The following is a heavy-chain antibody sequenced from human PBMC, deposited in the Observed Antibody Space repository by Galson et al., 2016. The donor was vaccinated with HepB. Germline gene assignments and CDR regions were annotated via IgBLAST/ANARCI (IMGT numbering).Heavy chain of an antibody. CDR2: ISNNGLNV. CDR3: ARDMNDYLYGYPLDY. CDR1: GFDFEDYA. D-gene: IGHD1-1*01. Sequence: SLRLSCAASGFDFEDYAMHWVRQVPGKGLEWVAGISNNGLNVAYADSVKGRFTISRDDVSSSLHLHMDSLRLEDTAFYYCARDMNDYLYGYPLDYWGHGILVAVSS. J-gene: IGHJ4*01. V-gene: IGHV3-9*01.